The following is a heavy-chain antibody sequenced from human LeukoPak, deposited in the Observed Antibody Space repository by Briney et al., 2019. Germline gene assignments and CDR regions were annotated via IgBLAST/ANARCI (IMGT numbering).Heavy chain of an antibody. CDR3: AKDLGSLALDY. D-gene: IGHD3-16*01. CDR2: IYSGGST. V-gene: IGHV3-53*05. Sequence: GGSLRLSCAASGFTVSSNYMSWVRQAPGKGLEWVSVIYSGGSTYYADSVKGRFTISRDNSKNTLYLQMNSLRAEDTAVYYCAKDLGSLALDYWGQGTLVTVSS. J-gene: IGHJ4*02. CDR1: GFTVSSNY.